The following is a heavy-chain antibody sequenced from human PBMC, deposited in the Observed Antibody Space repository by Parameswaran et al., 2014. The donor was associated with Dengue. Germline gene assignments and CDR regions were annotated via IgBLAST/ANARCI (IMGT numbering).Heavy chain of an antibody. J-gene: IGHJ6*02. D-gene: IGHD3-10*01. V-gene: IGHV3-53*01. CDR3: ARDRGLINEKQLPYYYDYGMDV. Sequence: WIRQPPGKGLEWVSVLYSGGSTYYTDSVKGRFTISRDNSKNTLYLQMNSLRAEDTAVYYCARDRGLINEKQLPYYYDYGMDVWGQGTTVTVSS. CDR2: LYSGGST.